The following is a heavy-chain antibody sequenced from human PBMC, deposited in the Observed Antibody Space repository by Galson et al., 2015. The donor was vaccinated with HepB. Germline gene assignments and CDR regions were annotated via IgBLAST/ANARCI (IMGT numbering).Heavy chain of an antibody. CDR2: INPNSGAT. J-gene: IGHJ6*02. CDR1: GYTFTGYY. V-gene: IGHV1-2*04. CDR3: ARDRIEGRFFTYYHGMDV. D-gene: IGHD3-3*01. Sequence: SVKVSCKASGYTFTGYYIHWVRQAPGQGLEWMGWINPNSGATNYAQQFQGWVTMTRDTSIKTAYMELSRLSSDDTAVYYCARDRIEGRFFTYYHGMDVWGQGTTVTVSS.